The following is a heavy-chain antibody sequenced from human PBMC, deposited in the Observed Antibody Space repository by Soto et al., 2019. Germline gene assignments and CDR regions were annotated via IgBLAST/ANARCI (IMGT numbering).Heavy chain of an antibody. J-gene: IGHJ4*02. CDR2: ISIKPNNYAT. V-gene: IGHV3-73*02. Sequence: DAQVVESGGGLVQPGESLKLSCVGSGFTFHGSTMHWVRQASGKGLEWIGLISIKPNNYATVYAASVTGRFTISRDDSNNTAYLQMNSLKIEDTAVYYCVRAYDNSNYYFDYWGRGTLVTVSS. CDR3: VRAYDNSNYYFDY. CDR1: GFTFHGST. D-gene: IGHD3-22*01.